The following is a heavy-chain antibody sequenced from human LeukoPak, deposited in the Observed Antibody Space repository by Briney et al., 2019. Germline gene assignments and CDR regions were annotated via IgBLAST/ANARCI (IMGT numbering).Heavy chain of an antibody. CDR3: VRALGSSSADS. J-gene: IGHJ4*02. CDR1: GFTFTHSW. V-gene: IGHV3-7*01. CDR2: IKQDGSEK. D-gene: IGHD6-6*01. Sequence: SGGSLRLSCAASGFTFTHSWMSWVRQAPGKGLEWVANIKQDGSEKYYVHSVEGRFTISRDNTMNSLSLQMNSLRGEDTAVYYCVRALGSSSADSWGQGTLVTVSS.